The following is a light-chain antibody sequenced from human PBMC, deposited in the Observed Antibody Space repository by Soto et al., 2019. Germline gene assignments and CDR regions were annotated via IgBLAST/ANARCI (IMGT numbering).Light chain of an antibody. CDR3: QQYNSYSYT. Sequence: DIQMTQSPSTLSASVVDRVTITCRASQSISSWLAWYQQKPGKAPTLLIYKASSLESGVPSRFSGSGSETEFTLTISSLQPDEFATYYCQQYNSYSYTFGQGTKLEIK. CDR1: QSISSW. CDR2: KAS. J-gene: IGKJ2*01. V-gene: IGKV1-5*03.